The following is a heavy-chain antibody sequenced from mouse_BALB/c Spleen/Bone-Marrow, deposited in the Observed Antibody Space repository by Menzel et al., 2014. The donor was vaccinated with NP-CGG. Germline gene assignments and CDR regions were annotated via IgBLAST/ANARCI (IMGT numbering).Heavy chain of an antibody. D-gene: IGHD1-1*01. Sequence: VQLQQPGPELVKPGASMKISCKASGYSFTGYTMNWVKQSHGKNLEWIGLINPYNGGTNYNQKFKGKATLTVDKSSSTAYMELLSLTSEDSAVYYCARDYYGFSYGFAYWGQGTLVTVSA. V-gene: IGHV1-18*01. J-gene: IGHJ3*01. CDR1: GYSFTGYT. CDR2: INPYNGGT. CDR3: ARDYYGFSYGFAY.